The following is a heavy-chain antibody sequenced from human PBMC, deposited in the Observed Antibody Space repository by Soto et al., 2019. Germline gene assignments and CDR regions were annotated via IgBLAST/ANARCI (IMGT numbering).Heavy chain of an antibody. J-gene: IGHJ6*02. D-gene: IGHD6-19*01. CDR1: GGAFRSYT. Sequence: QVQLVQSGAEVKKPGSSVKVSCKASGGAFRSYTISWVRQAPGQGLEWMGGITPIFGAANYAQKFEGRVTISADKPTTPAYMEVSNLTSEDTAVYYCARDEIAVANRVGMDVWGQGTTVIVSS. V-gene: IGHV1-69*06. CDR2: ITPIFGAA. CDR3: ARDEIAVANRVGMDV.